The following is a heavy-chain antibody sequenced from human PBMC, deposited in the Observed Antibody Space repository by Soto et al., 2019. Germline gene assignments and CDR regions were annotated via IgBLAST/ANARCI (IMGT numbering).Heavy chain of an antibody. J-gene: IGHJ3*02. Sequence: GGSLRLSCAASGFTFSSYAMSWVRQAPGKGLEWVSAISGSGGSTYYADSVKGRFTISRDNSKNTLYLQMNSLRAEDTAVYYCARGQDYGDYSYAFDIWGQGTMVTVSS. V-gene: IGHV3-23*01. CDR1: GFTFSSYA. D-gene: IGHD4-17*01. CDR2: ISGSGGST. CDR3: ARGQDYGDYSYAFDI.